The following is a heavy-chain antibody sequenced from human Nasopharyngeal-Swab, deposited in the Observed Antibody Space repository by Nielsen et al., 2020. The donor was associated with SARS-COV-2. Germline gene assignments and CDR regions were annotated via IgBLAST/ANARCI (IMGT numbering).Heavy chain of an antibody. D-gene: IGHD2-2*01. V-gene: IGHV4-59*08. CDR3: ARSVPAAMNYYYYYMDV. Sequence: SETLSLTCTVSGGSISSYYWSWIRQPPGKGLVWIGYIYYSGSTNYNPSLKSRVTISVDTSKNQFSLKLSSVTAADTAVYYCARSVPAAMNYYYYYMDVWGKGTTVTVSS. CDR2: IYYSGST. J-gene: IGHJ6*03. CDR1: GGSISSYY.